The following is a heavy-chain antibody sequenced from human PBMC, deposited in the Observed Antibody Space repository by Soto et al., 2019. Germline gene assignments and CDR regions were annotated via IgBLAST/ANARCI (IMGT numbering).Heavy chain of an antibody. J-gene: IGHJ6*04. CDR2: ISYDGSNK. V-gene: IGHV3-30-3*01. Sequence: GGSLRLSCAASGFTFSSYAMHWVRQAPGKGLEWVAVISYDGSNKYYADSVKGRFTISRDNSKNTLYLQMNSLRAEDTAVYYCARDLSSSSDPHFYEYYYYGMDVWGKGTTVTVSS. CDR3: ARDLSSSSDPHFYEYYYYGMDV. D-gene: IGHD6-6*01. CDR1: GFTFSSYA.